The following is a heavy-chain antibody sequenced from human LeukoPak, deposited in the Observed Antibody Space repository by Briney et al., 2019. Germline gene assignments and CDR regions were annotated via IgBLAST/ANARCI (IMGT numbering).Heavy chain of an antibody. D-gene: IGHD3-10*01. CDR2: IFYSGST. Sequence: SETLSLTCTVSGGSISTSNYYWGWIRQPPGKGLEWIGNIFYSGSTYYSPSLRSRVTISVDTSKNQFSLKLSSVTAADTAVYYCASTYYGSGSYPDWGQGTLVTVSS. V-gene: IGHV4-39*07. J-gene: IGHJ4*02. CDR1: GGSISTSNYY. CDR3: ASTYYGSGSYPD.